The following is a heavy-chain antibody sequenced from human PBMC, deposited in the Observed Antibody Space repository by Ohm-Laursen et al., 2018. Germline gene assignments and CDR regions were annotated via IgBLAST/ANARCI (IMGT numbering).Heavy chain of an antibody. CDR3: ARESSNYVYFDY. Sequence: SLRLSCAASGFTFSSYAMHWVRQAPGKGLEYVSAISSNGGSTYYANSVKGRFTISRDNSKNTLYLQMGSLRAEDMAVYYCARESSNYVYFDYWGQGTLVTVSS. V-gene: IGHV3-64*01. CDR1: GFTFSSYA. J-gene: IGHJ4*02. D-gene: IGHD4-11*01. CDR2: ISSNGGST.